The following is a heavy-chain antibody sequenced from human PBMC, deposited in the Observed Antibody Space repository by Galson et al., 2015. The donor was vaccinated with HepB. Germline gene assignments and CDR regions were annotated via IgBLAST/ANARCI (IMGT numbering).Heavy chain of an antibody. D-gene: IGHD2-15*01. CDR1: EYIFTNYY. CDR3: ARDLIGYIDF. J-gene: IGHJ4*02. V-gene: IGHV1-46*01. Sequence: SVKVSCKASEYIFTNYYMHWVRQAPGQGLEWMGIINPSGGSTTYAQKFQGRVTMTRDTSTSTVYMYLSSLRSEDTAVYYCARDLIGYIDFWGQGTPVTVSS. CDR2: INPSGGST.